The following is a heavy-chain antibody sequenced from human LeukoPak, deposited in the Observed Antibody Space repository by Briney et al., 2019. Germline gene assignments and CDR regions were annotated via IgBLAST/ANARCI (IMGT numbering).Heavy chain of an antibody. CDR2: IYYTGSS. J-gene: IGHJ5*02. CDR1: GGSISSSDYY. D-gene: IGHD2-8*01. Sequence: SETLSLTCTVSGGSISSSDYYWGWIRQPPGKGQEWIVNIYYTGSSSYNSSLKSRVTISVDTSKNQFSLQLSSVTAADTAVYYCARENYCTNGVCWAFDPWGQGTLVTVSS. V-gene: IGHV4-39*07. CDR3: ARENYCTNGVCWAFDP.